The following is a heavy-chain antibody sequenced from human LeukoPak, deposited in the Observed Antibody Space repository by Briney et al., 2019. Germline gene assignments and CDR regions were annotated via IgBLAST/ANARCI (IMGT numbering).Heavy chain of an antibody. CDR1: GGSISSGSYY. CDR2: IYTSGST. CDR3: AGNYYGSGSYYSEDRY. D-gene: IGHD3-10*01. Sequence: SETLSLTCTVSGGSISSGSYYWSWIRQPAGKGLEWIGRIYTSGSTNYYPSLKSRVTISVDTSKKQFSLKLSSVTAADTAVYYCAGNYYGSGSYYSEDRYWGQGTLVTVSS. J-gene: IGHJ4*02. V-gene: IGHV4-61*02.